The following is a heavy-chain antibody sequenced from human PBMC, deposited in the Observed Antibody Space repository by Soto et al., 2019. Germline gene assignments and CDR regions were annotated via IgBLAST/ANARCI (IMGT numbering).Heavy chain of an antibody. CDR3: ARGPYSSSWYYYYGMDV. V-gene: IGHV7-4-1*01. D-gene: IGHD6-13*01. CDR2: INTNTGNP. J-gene: IGHJ6*02. Sequence: ASVKVSCKASGYTFTSYAMNWVRQAPGQGLEWMGWINTNTGNPTYAQGFTGRFVFSLDTSVSTAYLQICSLKAEDTAVYYCARGPYSSSWYYYYGMDVWGQGTTVTVSS. CDR1: GYTFTSYA.